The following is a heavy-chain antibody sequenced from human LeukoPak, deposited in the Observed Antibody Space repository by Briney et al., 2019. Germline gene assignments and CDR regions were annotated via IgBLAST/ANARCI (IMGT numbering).Heavy chain of an antibody. D-gene: IGHD3-3*01. CDR3: ARMAWSGWYYVY. J-gene: IGHJ4*02. V-gene: IGHV1-2*02. Sequence: PGASVKVSCKASGYTFTSYDINWVRQATGQGLEWMGWMNPNSGGTNYAQKFQGRVTMTRDTSISTAYMELSRLRSDDTAVYYRARMAWSGWYYVYWGQGTLVTVSS. CDR2: MNPNSGGT. CDR1: GYTFTSYD.